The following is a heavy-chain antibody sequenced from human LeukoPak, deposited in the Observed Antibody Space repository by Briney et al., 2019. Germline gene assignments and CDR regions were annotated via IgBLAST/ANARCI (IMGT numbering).Heavy chain of an antibody. J-gene: IGHJ5*02. D-gene: IGHD2-15*01. CDR3: ARAGSGGSPRDNWFDP. V-gene: IGHV3-30-3*01. CDR1: GFTFSSYA. Sequence: PGRSLRLSCAASGFTFSSYAMHWVRQAPGKGLEWVAVISYDGSNKYYADSVKGRFTISRDNSKNTLYLQMNSLRAEDTAVYYCARAGSGGSPRDNWFDPWGQGTLVTVSS. CDR2: ISYDGSNK.